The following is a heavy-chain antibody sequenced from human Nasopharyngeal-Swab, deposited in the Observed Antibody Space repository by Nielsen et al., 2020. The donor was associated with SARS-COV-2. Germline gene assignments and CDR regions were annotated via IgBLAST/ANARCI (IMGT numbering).Heavy chain of an antibody. CDR1: GYTFTSYY. D-gene: IGHD5-18*01. V-gene: IGHV1-46*01. CDR3: ARGPVDTAMVGAFDI. CDR2: INPSGGST. J-gene: IGHJ3*02. Sequence: SVKVSCKASGYTFTSYYMHWVRQSPGQGLEWMGIINPSGGSTSYAQKFQGRVTMTRDTSTSTVYMELSSLRSEDTAVYYCARGPVDTAMVGAFDIWGQGTMVTVSS.